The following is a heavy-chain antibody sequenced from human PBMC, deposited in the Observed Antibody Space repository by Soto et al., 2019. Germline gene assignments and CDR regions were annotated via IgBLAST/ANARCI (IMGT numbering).Heavy chain of an antibody. CDR3: GRGSGLKWFDP. J-gene: IGHJ5*02. D-gene: IGHD3-10*01. V-gene: IGHV1-3*01. CDR2: INAGNGNT. CDR1: GYTFTSYA. Sequence: ASVKVSCKASGYTFTSYAMHWVRQAPGQRLEWMGWINAGNGNTKYSQKFQGRVTITRDTSASTAYMELSSLRSEDTAVYYCGRGSGLKWFDPWGQGTLVTVSS.